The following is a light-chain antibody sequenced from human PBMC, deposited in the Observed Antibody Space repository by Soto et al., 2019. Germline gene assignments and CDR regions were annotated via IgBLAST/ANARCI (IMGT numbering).Light chain of an antibody. J-gene: IGKJ1*01. Sequence: EIVLTQSPGTLSLSPGERATLSCRASQSVRSNYLAWYQQKPGQAPRLLIYGASSRATGIPDRFSGSGSGTDFTLTISRLEPEDSAVYYCRQYGNSPPWTFGQGTKVEIK. CDR2: GAS. CDR3: RQYGNSPPWT. CDR1: QSVRSNY. V-gene: IGKV3-20*01.